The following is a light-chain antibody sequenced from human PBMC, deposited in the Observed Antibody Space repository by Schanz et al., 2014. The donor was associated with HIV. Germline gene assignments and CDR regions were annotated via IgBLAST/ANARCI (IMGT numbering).Light chain of an antibody. V-gene: IGKV3-20*01. CDR1: QSVSFK. CDR3: QQYGSSGT. Sequence: EIVLTQSPGTLSLSRGERATLSCRASQSVSFKLAWYQQKPGQAPRLLIYGASSRATGIPDRFSGSGSGTDFTLTINRLEPEDCAVYYCQQYGSSGTFGPGTKVHIK. CDR2: GAS. J-gene: IGKJ3*01.